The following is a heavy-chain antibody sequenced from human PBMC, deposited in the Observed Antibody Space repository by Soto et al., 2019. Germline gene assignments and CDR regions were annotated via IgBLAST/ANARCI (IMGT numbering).Heavy chain of an antibody. CDR1: GYTFSDFW. CDR2: VYPGDSET. J-gene: IGHJ4*02. CDR3: ARAYGVVIEFDY. V-gene: IGHV5-51*01. D-gene: IGHD3-3*01. Sequence: EVQLVQSGAEVKETGESLKISCQASGYTFSDFWIGWVRQMPGKGLEWIGMVYPGDSETRYSPSFQGQVTISADRSNTTAHLQWSSLKASDTAIYFCARAYGVVIEFDYWGQGTLLTVSS.